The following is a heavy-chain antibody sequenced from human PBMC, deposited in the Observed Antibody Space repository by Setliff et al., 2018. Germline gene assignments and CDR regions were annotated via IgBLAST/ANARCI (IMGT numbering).Heavy chain of an antibody. CDR3: ARDNTLFGVVITGSWFDP. CDR2: IDPDGIGK. V-gene: IGHV3-7*01. Sequence: GGSLRLSCAASEFTFNKYWMTWVRQAPGKGLEWVANIDPDGIGKYYIDSVRGRFTISRDNAQKTLYLHMNNLRADDTAVYYCARDNTLFGVVITGSWFDPWGQGTLVTVSS. D-gene: IGHD3-3*01. CDR1: EFTFNKYW. J-gene: IGHJ5*02.